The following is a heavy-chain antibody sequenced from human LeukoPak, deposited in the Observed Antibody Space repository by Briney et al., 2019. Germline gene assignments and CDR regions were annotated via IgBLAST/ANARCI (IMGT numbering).Heavy chain of an antibody. D-gene: IGHD3-10*01. CDR2: IYPGDSDT. CDR3: ARRSITMVRGVISDYFDY. Sequence: GESLKISCKGSGYGFTSYWIGWVRQMPGKGLEWMGIIYPGDSDTRYSPSFQGQVTISADKSISTAYLQWSSLKASDTAMYYCARRSITMVRGVISDYFDYWGQGTLATVSS. V-gene: IGHV5-51*01. J-gene: IGHJ4*02. CDR1: GYGFTSYW.